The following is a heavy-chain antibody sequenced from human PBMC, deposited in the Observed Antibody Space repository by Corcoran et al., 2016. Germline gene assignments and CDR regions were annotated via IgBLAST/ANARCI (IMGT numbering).Heavy chain of an antibody. CDR2: MNPNSGNT. D-gene: IGHD3-10*01. CDR3: ARVIGERGWLQSNWFDP. Sequence: QVQLVQSGAEVKKPGASVKVSCKASGYTFTSYDINWVRQATGQGLEWMGWMNPNSGNTGYAQKFQGRVTMTRNTSISTAYMELSSLRSEDTAVYYCARVIGERGWLQSNWFDPWGQGTLVTVSS. J-gene: IGHJ5*02. CDR1: GYTFTSYD. V-gene: IGHV1-8*01.